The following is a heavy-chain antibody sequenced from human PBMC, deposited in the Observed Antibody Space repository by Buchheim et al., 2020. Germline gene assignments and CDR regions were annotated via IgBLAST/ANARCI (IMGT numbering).Heavy chain of an antibody. CDR3: AKEGYDILTGWGYYGMDV. V-gene: IGHV3-30*18. D-gene: IGHD3-9*01. J-gene: IGHJ6*02. CDR1: GFTFSSYG. Sequence: QVQLVESGGGVVQPGRSLRLSCAASGFTFSSYGIHWVRQAPGKGLEWVAVISYDGSNKYYADSVKGRFTISRDNSKNTLYLQMNSLRAEDTAVYYCAKEGYDILTGWGYYGMDVWGQGTT. CDR2: ISYDGSNK.